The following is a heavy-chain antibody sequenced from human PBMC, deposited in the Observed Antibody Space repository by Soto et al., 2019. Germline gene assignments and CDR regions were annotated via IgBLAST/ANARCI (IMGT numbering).Heavy chain of an antibody. CDR1: GFTFSDYY. CDR3: TRAYGSGSYYIFY. CDR2: ISSSSSYT. V-gene: IGHV3-11*05. J-gene: IGHJ4*02. Sequence: PGGSLRLSCAASGFTFSDYYMSWIRQAPGKGLEWVSYISSSSSYTNYADSVKGRFTISRDNAKNSLYLQMNSLRAEDTAVYYCTRAYGSGSYYIFYWGQGTLVTVSS. D-gene: IGHD3-10*01.